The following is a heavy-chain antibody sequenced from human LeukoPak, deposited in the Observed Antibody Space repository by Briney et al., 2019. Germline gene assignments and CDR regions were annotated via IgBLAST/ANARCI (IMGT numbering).Heavy chain of an antibody. CDR2: ISSCGGSL. D-gene: IGHD2/OR15-2a*01. Sequence: GGSLRLSCAASGFTFSTYSMNWVRQAPGKGLEWVSYISSCGGSLYYADSVKGRFTISRDHTKNSLYLQMSSLGAEDTALYYCARGGFFSDYWGQGTLVTVSS. J-gene: IGHJ4*02. CDR3: ARGGFFSDY. V-gene: IGHV3-48*01. CDR1: GFTFSTYS.